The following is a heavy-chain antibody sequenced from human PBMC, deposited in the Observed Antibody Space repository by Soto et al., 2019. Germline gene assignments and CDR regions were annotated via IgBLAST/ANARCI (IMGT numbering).Heavy chain of an antibody. CDR2: ISSSSTYI. J-gene: IGHJ3*02. CDR3: ARVSTFYYDSSGYDAFDI. V-gene: IGHV3-21*01. Sequence: EVQLVESGGGLVKPGGSLRLSCAASGFTFSTYSMNWVRQAPGKGLEWVSSISSSSTYIYYADSVKGRLTISRDNAKNSLYLQMNSLRAEDTAVFYCARVSTFYYDSSGYDAFDIWGQGTMVTVSS. D-gene: IGHD3-22*01. CDR1: GFTFSTYS.